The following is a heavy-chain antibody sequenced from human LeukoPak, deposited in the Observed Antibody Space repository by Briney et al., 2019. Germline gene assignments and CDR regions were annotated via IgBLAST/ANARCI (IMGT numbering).Heavy chain of an antibody. J-gene: IGHJ4*02. D-gene: IGHD5-18*01. V-gene: IGHV4-31*03. CDR2: IYYSGST. CDR3: ARWGTAMITGFDY. CDR1: GGSISSGGYY. Sequence: SQTLCLTCTVSGGSISSGGYYWSWIRQHPGKGLEWIGYIYYSGSTYYNPSLKSRVTISVDTSKNQFSLKLSSVTAAATAVYYCARWGTAMITGFDYWGQGTLVTVSS.